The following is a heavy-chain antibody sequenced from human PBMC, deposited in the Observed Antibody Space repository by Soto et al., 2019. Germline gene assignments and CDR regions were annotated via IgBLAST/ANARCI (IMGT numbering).Heavy chain of an antibody. CDR2: INPDNGKT. Sequence: QVQLVQSGGEVKKPGASVKVSCKSSGYTFSTYAISWVRQAPGQGLEWMGWINPDNGKTNYAQRCQGRVTMTTDTSTKTVYMELKSLRSDDTAMYFCARDGSSGYYDDYYYGMDVWGQGTTVTVSS. J-gene: IGHJ6*02. CDR3: ARDGSSGYYDDYYYGMDV. D-gene: IGHD3-22*01. V-gene: IGHV1-18*01. CDR1: GYTFSTYA.